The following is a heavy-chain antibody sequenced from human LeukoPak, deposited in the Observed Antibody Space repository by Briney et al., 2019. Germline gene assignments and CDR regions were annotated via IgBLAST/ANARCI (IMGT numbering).Heavy chain of an antibody. V-gene: IGHV1-2*02. D-gene: IGHD3-16*02. CDR2: INPNSGGT. CDR3: ARVPGLGELSDDDY. Sequence: ASVKVSCKASGYTFTGYYMHWVRQAPGQGLGWMGWINPNSGGTNYAQKFQGRVTMTRDTSISTAYMELSRLRSDDTAVYYCARVPGLGELSDDDYWGQGTLVTVSS. CDR1: GYTFTGYY. J-gene: IGHJ4*02.